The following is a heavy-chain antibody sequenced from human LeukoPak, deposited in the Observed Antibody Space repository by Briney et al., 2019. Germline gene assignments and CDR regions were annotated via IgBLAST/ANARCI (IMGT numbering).Heavy chain of an antibody. Sequence: GGSLRLSCAASGFTFSGYWMGWVRQAPGKGLEWVANIKQDGSEKYYVDSVKGRFTISRDNSKNTLFLQMNSLRAEDTAVYYCAIDRGNYGMDVWGQGTTVTVSS. CDR3: AIDRGNYGMDV. J-gene: IGHJ6*02. CDR1: GFTFSGYW. V-gene: IGHV3-7*03. D-gene: IGHD5-24*01. CDR2: IKQDGSEK.